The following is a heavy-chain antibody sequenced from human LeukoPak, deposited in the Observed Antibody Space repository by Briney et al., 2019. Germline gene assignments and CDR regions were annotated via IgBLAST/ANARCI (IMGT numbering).Heavy chain of an antibody. CDR1: GFTFSTYA. Sequence: GGSLRLSCAASGFTFSTYAMSWVRQAPGKGLEWVSVIYSGGSTYYADSVKGRFTISRDNSKNTLYLQMNSLRAEDTAVYYCARDYDSSGYGDSYWGQGTLVTVSS. CDR2: IYSGGST. CDR3: ARDYDSSGYGDSY. J-gene: IGHJ4*02. V-gene: IGHV3-66*01. D-gene: IGHD3-22*01.